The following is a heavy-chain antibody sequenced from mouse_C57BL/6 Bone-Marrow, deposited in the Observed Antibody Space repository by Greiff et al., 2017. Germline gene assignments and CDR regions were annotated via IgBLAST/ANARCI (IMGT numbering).Heavy chain of an antibody. J-gene: IGHJ2*01. V-gene: IGHV14-4*01. CDR3: SSFDGNYFDF. D-gene: IGHD2-3*01. CDR1: GFNIKDDY. CDR2: IDPEIGDT. Sequence: EVKLVESGAELVRPGASVTLSCTASGFNIKDDYIHWVIQRPEQGLEWIGWIDPEIGDTEYASKFQGKATITSDTSSNTAYLKLSSLTSEDTAVYYCSSFDGNYFDFWGQGTPLTVAS.